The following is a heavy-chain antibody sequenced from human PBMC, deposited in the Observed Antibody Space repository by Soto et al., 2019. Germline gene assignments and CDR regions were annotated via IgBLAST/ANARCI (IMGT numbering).Heavy chain of an antibody. D-gene: IGHD4-4*01. CDR1: GGTFSSST. Sequence: QVQLVQSGAEVKKPGSSVKVSCKASGGTFSSSTISWVRQAPGQGLEWMGRIIPILGIANYAQKFQGRVTITADKSTSTAYMGLSSLRSEDKAVYYCARGRHDYSNYGSCDYWGHGTLVTVAS. CDR3: ARGRHDYSNYGSCDY. CDR2: IIPILGIA. V-gene: IGHV1-69*02. J-gene: IGHJ4*01.